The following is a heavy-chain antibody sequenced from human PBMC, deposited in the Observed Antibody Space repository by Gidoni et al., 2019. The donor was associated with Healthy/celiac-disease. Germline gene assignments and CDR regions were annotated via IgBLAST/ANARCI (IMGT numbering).Heavy chain of an antibody. J-gene: IGHJ5*02. CDR2: INHSGST. CDR3: ARDKSSSWYNWFDP. D-gene: IGHD6-13*01. V-gene: IGHV4-34*01. CDR1: GGSFSGYY. Sequence: QVQLQQWGAGLLKPSETLSLTCAVYGGSFSGYYWSWIRQPPGKGLEWIGEINHSGSTNYNPSLKSRVTISVDTSKNQFSLKLSSVTAADTAVYYCARDKSSSWYNWFDPWGQGTLVTVSS.